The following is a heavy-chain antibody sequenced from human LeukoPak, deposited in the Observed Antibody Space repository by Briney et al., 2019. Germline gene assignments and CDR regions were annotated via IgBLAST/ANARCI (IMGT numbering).Heavy chain of an antibody. CDR1: GFTFDDYA. D-gene: IGHD3-9*01. V-gene: IGHV3-7*01. CDR3: ARELRYFDGDYFDY. CDR2: IKQDGSEK. J-gene: IGHJ4*02. Sequence: GGSLRLSCAASGFTFDDYAMHWVRQAPGKGLEWVANIKQDGSEKYYVDSVKGRFTISRDNAKNSLYLQMNSLRAEDTAVYYCARELRYFDGDYFDYWGQGTLVTVSS.